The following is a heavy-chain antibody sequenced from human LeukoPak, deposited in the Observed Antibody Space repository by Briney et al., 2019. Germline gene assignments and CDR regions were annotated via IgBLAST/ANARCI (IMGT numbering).Heavy chain of an antibody. CDR2: IYYSGST. D-gene: IGHD1-26*01. J-gene: IGHJ4*02. CDR3: ARAVEFRYSGSYAPGY. V-gene: IGHV4-39*07. Sequence: ASETLSLTCTVSGGSISSSSYYWGWIRQPPGKGLEWIGSIYYSGSTYYNPSLKSRVTISVDTSKNQFSLKLSSVTAADTAVYYCARAVEFRYSGSYAPGYWGQGTLVTVSS. CDR1: GGSISSSSYY.